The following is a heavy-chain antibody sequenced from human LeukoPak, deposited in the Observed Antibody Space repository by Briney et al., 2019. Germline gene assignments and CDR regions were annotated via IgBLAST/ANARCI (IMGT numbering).Heavy chain of an antibody. Sequence: GGTLRLSCAASGFTFSSYSMNWVRQAPGKGLEWVSSISSSSSYIYYADSVKGRFTISRDNAKNSLYLQMNSLRAEDTAVYYCARDVRLMSGGYYGAFDVWGQGTMVTVSS. CDR1: GFTFSSYS. D-gene: IGHD3-22*01. J-gene: IGHJ3*01. V-gene: IGHV3-21*01. CDR2: ISSSSSYI. CDR3: ARDVRLMSGGYYGAFDV.